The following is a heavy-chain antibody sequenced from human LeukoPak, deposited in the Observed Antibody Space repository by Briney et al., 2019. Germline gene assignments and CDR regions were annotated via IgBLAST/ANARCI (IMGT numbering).Heavy chain of an antibody. J-gene: IGHJ4*02. Sequence: GGSLRLSCAASGFTFNTYAMNWVRQAPGKGLDWVSVISGTDGSTYYADSVKGRFTISRDNSNNRLYLQMNSLRAEDTAVYYCASLYGGNSPLDYWGQGTLVTVSS. V-gene: IGHV3-23*01. CDR2: ISGTDGST. CDR1: GFTFNTYA. CDR3: ASLYGGNSPLDY. D-gene: IGHD4-23*01.